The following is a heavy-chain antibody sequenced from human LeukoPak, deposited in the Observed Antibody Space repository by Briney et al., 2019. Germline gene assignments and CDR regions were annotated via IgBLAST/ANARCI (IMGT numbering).Heavy chain of an antibody. D-gene: IGHD1-26*01. Sequence: PGGSLRLSCAASGFTFSNAWMSWVRQAPGKGLEWVGRIKSKTDGGTTDYAAPVKGRFTISRDDSKNTLYLQMNSLKTEDTAVYYCTTDPGIGGSYYGRLWGQGTLVTVSS. V-gene: IGHV3-15*01. CDR2: IKSKTDGGTT. CDR1: GFTFSNAW. CDR3: TTDPGIGGSYYGRL. J-gene: IGHJ4*02.